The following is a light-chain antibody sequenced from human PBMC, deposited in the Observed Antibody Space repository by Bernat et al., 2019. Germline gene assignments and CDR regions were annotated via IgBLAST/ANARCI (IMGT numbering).Light chain of an antibody. CDR3: GTWDSNTQRV. J-gene: IGLJ3*02. Sequence: QPVLTQSSSASASLGSSVKLTCTLSSGHSSYIIAWHQQQPGKAPRYLMKLEGSGSYNKGSGVPDRFSGSSSGADSYLTISNLQSEDEADYYCGTWDSNTQRVFGGGTKLTVL. V-gene: IGLV4-60*03. CDR1: SGHSSYI. CDR2: LEGSGSY.